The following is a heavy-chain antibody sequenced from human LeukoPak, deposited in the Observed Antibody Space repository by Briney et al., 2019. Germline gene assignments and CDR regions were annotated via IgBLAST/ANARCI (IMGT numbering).Heavy chain of an antibody. CDR2: IYHSGST. Sequence: SQTLSLTCAVSGGSISSGGYSWSWIRQPPGKGLEWIGYIYHSGSTYYNPSLKSRVTISIDRSKNQFSLKLSSVTAADTALYYCASYEFDAFDIWGQGTMVTVSS. J-gene: IGHJ3*02. D-gene: IGHD3-3*01. CDR3: ASYEFDAFDI. V-gene: IGHV4-30-2*01. CDR1: GGSISSGGYS.